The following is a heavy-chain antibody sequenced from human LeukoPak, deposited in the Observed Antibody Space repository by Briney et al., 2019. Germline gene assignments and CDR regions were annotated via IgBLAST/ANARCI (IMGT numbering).Heavy chain of an antibody. CDR3: ASGRVTAVY. CDR1: GFTFSSSL. V-gene: IGHV3-7*03. CDR2: VNQDGGEK. Sequence: GGPLRLSCAASGFTFSSSLMTWVRQAPGKGLEWVASVNQDGGEKNYVDSVKGRFTISRDNAKNSLYLQMNSLRTEDTAVYYCASGRVTAVYWGQGTLVTVSS. D-gene: IGHD2-21*02. J-gene: IGHJ4*02.